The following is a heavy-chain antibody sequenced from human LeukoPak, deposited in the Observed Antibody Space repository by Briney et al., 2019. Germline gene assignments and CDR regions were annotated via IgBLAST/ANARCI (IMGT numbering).Heavy chain of an antibody. D-gene: IGHD1-26*01. CDR1: GFAFNNYA. V-gene: IGHV3-23*01. CDR3: AKTQWKVGATDYFDY. J-gene: IGHJ4*02. CDR2: INDNGGQR. Sequence: GGSLRLSCAASGFAFNNYAMTWVRQAPGTGLEWVSNINDNGGQRHYADSVKGRFTISRDNSKNTLFLQMDGLRAEDTAVYYCAKTQWKVGATDYFDYWGQGILVTVSS.